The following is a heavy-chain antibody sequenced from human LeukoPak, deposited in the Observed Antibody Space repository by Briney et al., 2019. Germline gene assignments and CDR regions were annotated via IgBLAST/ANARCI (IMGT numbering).Heavy chain of an antibody. V-gene: IGHV3-53*01. CDR3: ARLGTVATIPDY. J-gene: IGHJ4*02. CDR2: LYYGGTI. CDR1: GFNVSSSS. Sequence: GSLRLSCAASGFNVSSSSMSWVRQSPGKGLEWGSVLYYGGTIYYADAVNGRFTISRDNSKNTLHLQMNSLRAEDTAVYFCARLGTVATIPDYWGQGTLVTVSS. D-gene: IGHD5-12*01.